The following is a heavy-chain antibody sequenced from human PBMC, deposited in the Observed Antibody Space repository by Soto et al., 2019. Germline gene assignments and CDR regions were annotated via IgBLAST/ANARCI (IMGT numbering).Heavy chain of an antibody. V-gene: IGHV3-48*01. CDR2: ISSSSSTI. J-gene: IGHJ5*02. D-gene: IGHD6-6*01. CDR1: GFTFSSYS. Sequence: EVQLVESGGGLVQPGGSLRLSCAASGFTFSSYSMNWVRQAPGKGLEWVSYISSSSSTIYYADSVKGRFTISRDNAKNSLYLQMNSLRAEDTAVYYCARDRGPRFSSSSHWFDPWGQGTLVTVSS. CDR3: ARDRGPRFSSSSHWFDP.